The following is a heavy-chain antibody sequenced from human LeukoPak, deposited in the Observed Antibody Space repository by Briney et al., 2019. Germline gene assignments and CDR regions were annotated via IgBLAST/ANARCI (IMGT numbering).Heavy chain of an antibody. D-gene: IGHD1-14*01. V-gene: IGHV4-61*01. CDR1: GGSVSSDSYY. J-gene: IGHJ2*01. CDR3: ARAVSDSGYWYFDL. Sequence: SETPSLTCTVSGGSVSSDSYYWSWIRQPPEKGLEWIAYMYHRGSTNYNPSLRSRVTMSVDTSKNQFSLKLSSVTAADTAVYYCARAVSDSGYWYFDLWGRGTLVTVSS. CDR2: MYHRGST.